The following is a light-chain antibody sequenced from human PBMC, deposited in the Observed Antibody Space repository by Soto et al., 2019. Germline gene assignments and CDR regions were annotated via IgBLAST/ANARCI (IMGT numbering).Light chain of an antibody. V-gene: IGLV2-14*01. CDR3: SSYTSSSTL. Sequence: QSVLTQPASVSGSPGQSITISCTGTSSDVGGYNYVSWYQQPPGKAPKLMIYDVSNRPSGVSNRFSGSKSGNTASLTISGLQAEDEADYYCSSYTSSSTLFGTRTKVTVL. J-gene: IGLJ1*01. CDR2: DVS. CDR1: SSDVGGYNY.